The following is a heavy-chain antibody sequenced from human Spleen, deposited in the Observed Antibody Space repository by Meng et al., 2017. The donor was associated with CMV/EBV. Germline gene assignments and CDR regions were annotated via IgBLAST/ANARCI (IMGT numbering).Heavy chain of an antibody. CDR2: ISGYNGNT. CDR1: GYTFTSYG. Sequence: ASVKVSCKASGYTFTSYGISWVRQAPGQGLEWMGWISGYNGNTNSAQNLQGRVTMTIDTSTRTAYMELRSLTSDDTAVYYCTRNYYYGSGYYYRMDVWGQGTTVTVSS. J-gene: IGHJ6*02. D-gene: IGHD3-10*01. CDR3: TRNYYYGSGYYYRMDV. V-gene: IGHV1-18*01.